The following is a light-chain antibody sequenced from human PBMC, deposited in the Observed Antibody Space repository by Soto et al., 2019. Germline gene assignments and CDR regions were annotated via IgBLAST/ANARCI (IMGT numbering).Light chain of an antibody. V-gene: IGLV2-14*01. J-gene: IGLJ1*01. CDR1: SSDIGRYNY. CDR3: TSCITANTRCV. CDR2: EVN. Sequence: QSVLTQPASVSGSPGQSITISCTGTSSDIGRYNYVSWFHQHPGKVPRLVIFEVNYRPSGVSDRFSGSKSGNTASLTITGLQAEDEADYYCTSCITANTRCVFGSGTKVTVL.